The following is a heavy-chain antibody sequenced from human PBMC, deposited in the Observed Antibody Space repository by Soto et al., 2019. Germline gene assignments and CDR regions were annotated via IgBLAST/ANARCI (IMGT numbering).Heavy chain of an antibody. CDR2: ISAYNGNT. J-gene: IGHJ3*02. D-gene: IGHD3-9*01. CDR3: ARDSLTYYDILTGYPGRLDAFDI. CDR1: GYTFTSYG. V-gene: IGHV1-18*01. Sequence: ASVKVSCKASGYTFTSYGISWVRQAPGQGLEWMGWISAYNGNTNYVQKLQGRVTMTTDTSTSSAYMELRSLRSDDTAVYYCARDSLTYYDILTGYPGRLDAFDIWGQGTMVTVSS.